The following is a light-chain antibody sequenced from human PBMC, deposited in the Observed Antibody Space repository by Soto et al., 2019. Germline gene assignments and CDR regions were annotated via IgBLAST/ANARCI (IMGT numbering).Light chain of an antibody. Sequence: QSALTQPASVAGSPGQSITISCTGTSSDVGSYNLVSWYQQHPGKAPKLMIYEVSKRPSGVSNRFSGSKSGNTASLTLSGLQAEDEADYYCCSYAGSSTVVFGGGTKLTAL. CDR3: CSYAGSSTVV. CDR1: SSDVGSYNL. CDR2: EVS. V-gene: IGLV2-23*02. J-gene: IGLJ2*01.